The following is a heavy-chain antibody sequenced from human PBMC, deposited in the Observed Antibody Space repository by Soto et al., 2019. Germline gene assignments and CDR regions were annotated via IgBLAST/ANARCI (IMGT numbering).Heavy chain of an antibody. V-gene: IGHV3-23*01. J-gene: IGHJ4*02. D-gene: IGHD3-3*01. CDR3: AKETDFWSGYYFDY. CDR2: ISGSGGST. CDR1: GFTFSSYA. Sequence: GESLKISCAASGFTFSSYAMSWVRQAPGKGLEWVSAISGSGGSTYYADSVKGRFTISRDNSKNTLYLQMNSLRAEDTAVYYCAKETDFWSGYYFDYWGQGTLVTVSS.